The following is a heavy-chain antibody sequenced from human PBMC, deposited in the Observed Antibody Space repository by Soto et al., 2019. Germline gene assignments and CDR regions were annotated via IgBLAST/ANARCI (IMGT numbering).Heavy chain of an antibody. V-gene: IGHV5-51*01. CDR2: IYPDDSDT. Sequence: PGEALKVSCKGSGYSFTSYWIGWVRQMPGKGLEWMGIIYPDDSDTRYSPSFQGHVTISADKSISTAYLQWRSLKASDSATYYCARRDMLTGYVLFDYSGQGTQVTSP. D-gene: IGHD3-9*01. CDR3: ARRDMLTGYVLFDY. CDR1: GYSFTSYW. J-gene: IGHJ4*02.